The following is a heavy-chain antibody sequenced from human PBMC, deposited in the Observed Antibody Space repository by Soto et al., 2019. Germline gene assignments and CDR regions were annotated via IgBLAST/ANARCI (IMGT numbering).Heavy chain of an antibody. CDR2: IYYSGSS. D-gene: IGHD4-17*01. CDR3: ARGILDHGGNFDY. J-gene: IGHJ4*02. Sequence: QVQLQESGPGLLKSSQTLSLTCSVFGGSVSTGDFYWSWIRQPPGKGLEWIGYIYYSGSSYYNPSLKSRVVISVDASKNQFTLTLRSVTAADTAIYCCARGILDHGGNFDYWGRGTLVDVSS. V-gene: IGHV4-30-4*01. CDR1: GGSVSTGDFY.